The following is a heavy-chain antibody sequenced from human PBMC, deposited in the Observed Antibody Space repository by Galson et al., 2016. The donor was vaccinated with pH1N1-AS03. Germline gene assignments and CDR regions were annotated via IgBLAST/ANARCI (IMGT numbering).Heavy chain of an antibody. CDR3: AKDRVRLQVTESSAFDI. CDR1: GFTFSSNA. Sequence: SLRLSCAASGFTFSSNAMNWVRQAPGKGLEWVAVISYDGSNKYYVDSVRGRFTISRDNSKNMLYLQMNSLRAEDSAAYYCAKDRVRLQVTESSAFDIWGQGTMVTVSS. V-gene: IGHV3-30*01. D-gene: IGHD4-23*01. CDR2: ISYDGSNK. J-gene: IGHJ3*02.